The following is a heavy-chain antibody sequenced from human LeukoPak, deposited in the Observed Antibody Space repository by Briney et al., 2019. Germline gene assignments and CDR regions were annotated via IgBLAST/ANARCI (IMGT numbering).Heavy chain of an antibody. CDR2: IRYDGSNK. D-gene: IGHD1-26*01. CDR1: GFTFSSYG. V-gene: IGHV3-30*02. Sequence: GGSLRLSCAASGFTFSSYGMHWVRQAPGKGLEWVAFIRYDGSNKYYADSVKGRFTISRDNSKNTLYLQMNSLRAEDTAVYYCARDPQEWELRRGFDYWGQGTLVTVSS. J-gene: IGHJ4*02. CDR3: ARDPQEWELRRGFDY.